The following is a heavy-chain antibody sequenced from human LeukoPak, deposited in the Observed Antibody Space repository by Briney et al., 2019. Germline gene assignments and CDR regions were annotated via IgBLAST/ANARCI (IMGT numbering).Heavy chain of an antibody. Sequence: GGSLRLSYAASGFTFSSYSMNWVRQAPGKGLEWVAVIWYDGSNKYYADSVKGRFTISRDNSKNTLYLQMNSLRAEDTAVYYCAADDYGDYSLGYWGQGTLVTVSS. CDR2: IWYDGSNK. CDR1: GFTFSSYS. D-gene: IGHD4-17*01. V-gene: IGHV3-33*08. J-gene: IGHJ4*02. CDR3: AADDYGDYSLGY.